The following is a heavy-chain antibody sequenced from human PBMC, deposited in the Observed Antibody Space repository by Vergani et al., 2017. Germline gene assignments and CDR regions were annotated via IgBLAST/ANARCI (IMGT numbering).Heavy chain of an antibody. CDR1: GFTFSSYA. D-gene: IGHD3-22*01. V-gene: IGHV3-30*01. J-gene: IGHJ3*02. CDR2: ISYDGSNK. CDR3: ARDPYDYDSSGYYSSAFDI. Sequence: QVQLVESGGGVVQPGRSLRLSCAASGFTFSSYAMHWVRQAPGKGLEWVAVISYDGSNKYYADSVKGRFTISRDNSKNTLYLQMNSLRAEDTAVYYCARDPYDYDSSGYYSSAFDIWGQGTMVTVSS.